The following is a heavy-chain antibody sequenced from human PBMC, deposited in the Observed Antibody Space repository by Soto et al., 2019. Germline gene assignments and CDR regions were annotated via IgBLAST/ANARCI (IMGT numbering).Heavy chain of an antibody. V-gene: IGHV3-48*02. CDR3: ARVYYYDSSALFDP. J-gene: IGHJ5*02. CDR2: ITSSSSTL. CDR1: GFTFSSYS. D-gene: IGHD3-22*01. Sequence: GGSLRLSCAASGFTFSSYSMSWVRQAPGKGLEWVSYITSSSSTLYYADSVEGRFTISRDNAKNSLYLQMNSLRDEDTAVYYCARVYYYDSSALFDPWGKGTLVTVSS.